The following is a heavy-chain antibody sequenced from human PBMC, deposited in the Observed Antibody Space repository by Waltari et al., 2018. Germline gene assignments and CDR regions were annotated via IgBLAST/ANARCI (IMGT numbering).Heavy chain of an antibody. J-gene: IGHJ4*02. CDR2: SNNAGDDT. V-gene: IGHV3-23*01. CDR1: GFTFSCCA. CDR3: AKLAGISAWFFDY. D-gene: IGHD1-1*01. Sequence: EVQVLESGGGLVQPGGSLRLSCAASGFTFSCCAMSWVRQAPGKGREWVSTSNNAGDDTYYADSVRGRFTISRDNSKNTLYLQVNSLRAEDTAIYYCAKLAGISAWFFDYWGQGTLVTVSS.